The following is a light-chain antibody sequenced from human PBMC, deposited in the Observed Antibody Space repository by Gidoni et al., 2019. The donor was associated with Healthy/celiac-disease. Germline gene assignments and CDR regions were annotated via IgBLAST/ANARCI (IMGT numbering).Light chain of an antibody. V-gene: IGKV3-15*01. CDR2: GAS. Sequence: EIVMPQSPATLSVSPGERATLSCGDSQCVSSHLAWYQQKPGQAPRLLIYGASTRATGIPARFSGRGSGTEFTLTISSLQSGDFAVYYCQQYYNWPPYTFGQGNKRKIK. J-gene: IGKJ2*01. CDR3: QQYYNWPPYT. CDR1: QCVSSH.